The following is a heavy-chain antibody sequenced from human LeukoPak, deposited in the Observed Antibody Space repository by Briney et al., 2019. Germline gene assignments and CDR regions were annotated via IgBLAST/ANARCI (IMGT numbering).Heavy chain of an antibody. J-gene: IGHJ4*02. D-gene: IGHD3-22*01. V-gene: IGHV1-2*02. CDR1: GYSFTGHY. CDR3: ARVAIEDSSGYYWFDY. Sequence: ASVKVSCKASGYSFTGHYMHWVRQAPGQGLEWMGWINPKSGGTNYAQKFQGRVTMTRDTSISTAYMELSRLRSDDTAAYYCARVAIEDSSGYYWFDYWGQGTLVTVSS. CDR2: INPKSGGT.